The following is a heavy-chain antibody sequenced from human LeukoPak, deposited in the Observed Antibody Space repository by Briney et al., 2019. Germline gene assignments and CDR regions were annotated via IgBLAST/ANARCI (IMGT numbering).Heavy chain of an antibody. J-gene: IGHJ4*02. V-gene: IGHV4-30-2*01. CDR1: GGSISSGGYY. CDR2: IYHSGST. D-gene: IGHD3-3*01. CDR3: ARVARILEWLLPGY. Sequence: SETLSLTCTVSGGSISSGGYYWSWIRQPPGKGLEWIGYIYHSGSTYYNPSLKSRVTISVDRSKNHFSLKLSSVTAAGTAVYYCARVARILEWLLPGYRGQGTLVTVSS.